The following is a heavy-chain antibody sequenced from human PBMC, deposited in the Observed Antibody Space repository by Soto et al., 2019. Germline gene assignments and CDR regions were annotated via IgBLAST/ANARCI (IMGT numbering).Heavy chain of an antibody. CDR2: IYYSGST. CDR3: ARDHYYGSGSYYYYGMDV. CDR1: GGSISSGGYY. D-gene: IGHD3-10*01. V-gene: IGHV4-31*03. Sequence: SETLSLTCTVSGGSISSGGYYWSWIRQHPGKGLEWIGYIYYSGSTYYNPSLKSRVTISVDTSKNQFSLKLSSVTAADTSVYYCARDHYYGSGSYYYYGMDVWGQGTTVTVSS. J-gene: IGHJ6*02.